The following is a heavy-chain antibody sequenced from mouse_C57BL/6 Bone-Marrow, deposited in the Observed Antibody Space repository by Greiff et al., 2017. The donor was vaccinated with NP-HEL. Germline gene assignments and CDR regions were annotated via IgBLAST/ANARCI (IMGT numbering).Heavy chain of an antibody. CDR2: IDPENGDT. CDR1: GFNIKDDY. Sequence: VQLKESGAELVRPGASVKLSCTASGFNIKDDYMHWVKQRPEQGLEWIGWIDPENGDTEYASKFQGQATITADTSSNTAYLQLSSLTSEDTAVYYCTTVLTGSFDYWGQGTTLTLSS. J-gene: IGHJ2*01. D-gene: IGHD4-1*01. V-gene: IGHV14-4*01. CDR3: TTVLTGSFDY.